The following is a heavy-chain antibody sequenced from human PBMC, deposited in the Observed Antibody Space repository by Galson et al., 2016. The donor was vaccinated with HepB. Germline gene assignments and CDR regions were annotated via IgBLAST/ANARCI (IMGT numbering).Heavy chain of an antibody. Sequence: PALVKPTQTLTLTCSFSGFSLRSNGVGVGWVRQPPGKTLEWLALIYWDDDKRYHPSLKHRLTVSKDTSKNQVVLTMTNMDPADTATYYCPQKVKTLDFWGRGTLVTVSS. CDR2: IYWDDDK. CDR3: PQKVKTLDF. CDR1: GFSLRSNGVG. J-gene: IGHJ4*02. V-gene: IGHV2-5*02. D-gene: IGHD4-23*01.